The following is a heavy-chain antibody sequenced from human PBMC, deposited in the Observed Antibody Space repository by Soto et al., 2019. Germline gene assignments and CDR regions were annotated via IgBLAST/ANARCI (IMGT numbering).Heavy chain of an antibody. CDR3: ARMGSPVTTNRLDY. J-gene: IGHJ4*02. D-gene: IGHD4-17*01. Sequence: QVQLQESGPGLVKPSGTLSLTCVVSGASTSSGDWWSWVRQPPGQGLEWIGEIYHSGATNYNPSLESRVTMSVDKSKNQFSLKLTSVTAADTAVYYCARMGSPVTTNRLDYWGQGTLVAVSS. CDR2: IYHSGAT. V-gene: IGHV4-4*02. CDR1: GASTSSGDW.